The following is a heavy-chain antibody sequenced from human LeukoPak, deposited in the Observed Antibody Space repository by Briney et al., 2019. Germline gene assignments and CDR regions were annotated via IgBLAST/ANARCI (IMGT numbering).Heavy chain of an antibody. CDR2: ISGSGGSS. D-gene: IGHD5-24*01. CDR1: GFTFTNYA. Sequence: PGGSLRLSCTASGFTFTNYAMNWVRQAPGKGLEWVSAISGSGGSSSYADSVRGRFTIPRDNSNNMLYLQMKSLRAEDAAVYYCAKPLRDAGSFNYPYFDFWGQGTLVTVSS. J-gene: IGHJ4*02. V-gene: IGHV3-23*01. CDR3: AKPLRDAGSFNYPYFDF.